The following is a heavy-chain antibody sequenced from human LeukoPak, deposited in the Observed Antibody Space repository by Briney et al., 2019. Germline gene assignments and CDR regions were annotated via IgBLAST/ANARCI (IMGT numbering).Heavy chain of an antibody. D-gene: IGHD3-10*02. J-gene: IGHJ5*02. CDR1: GGTFSSYA. Sequence: SVKVSCKASGGTFSSYAISWVRQAPGQGLEWMGGIIPIFGTANYAQKFQGRVTITTDESTSTAYMELSSLRSEDTAVYNCAGEGTMFAWGQGTLVTVSS. CDR2: IIPIFGTA. CDR3: AGEGTMFA. V-gene: IGHV1-69*05.